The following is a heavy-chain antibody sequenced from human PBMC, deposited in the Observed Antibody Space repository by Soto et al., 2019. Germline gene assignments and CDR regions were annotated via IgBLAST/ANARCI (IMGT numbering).Heavy chain of an antibody. CDR2: ISSSSSYI. CDR3: ARDEYSSGWYSYYYYYGMDV. CDR1: GFTFSSYS. J-gene: IGHJ6*02. D-gene: IGHD6-19*01. V-gene: IGHV3-21*01. Sequence: GGSLRLSCAASGFTFSSYSMNWVRQAPGKGLEWVSSISSSSSYIYYADSVKGRFTISRDNAKNSLYLQMNSLRAEDTAVYYCARDEYSSGWYSYYYYYGMDVWGQGTTVTVS.